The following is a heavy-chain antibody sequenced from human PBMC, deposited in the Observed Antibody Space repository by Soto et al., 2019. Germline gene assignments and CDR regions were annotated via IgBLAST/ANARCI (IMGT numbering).Heavy chain of an antibody. V-gene: IGHV3-66*01. Sequence: EVQLVESGGGLVQPGGSLRLSCAASGFTVSSNYMSWVRQAPGKGLEWISGIYFGGSTYYADSVKGRSTISRDNSKNTLYLQMNSRRAADTAKYYCGSASDVILRVVPYYYMDVWGTGTTVTVSS. CDR1: GFTVSSNY. CDR2: IYFGGST. D-gene: IGHD3-3*01. CDR3: GSASDVILRVVPYYYMDV. J-gene: IGHJ6*03.